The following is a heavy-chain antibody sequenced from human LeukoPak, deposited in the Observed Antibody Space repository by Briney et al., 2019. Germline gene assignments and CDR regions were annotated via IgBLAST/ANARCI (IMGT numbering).Heavy chain of an antibody. V-gene: IGHV4-59*01. D-gene: IGHD6-19*01. J-gene: IGHJ5*02. CDR3: ARDKGSSGWYPNWFDP. Sequence: SETLSLTCTVSGGSISSYYWSWIRQPPGKGLEWIGYIYYSGSTNYNPSLKSRVTISVDTSKNQFSLKLSSVTAADTAVYYCARDKGSSGWYPNWFDPWGQGTLVTVSS. CDR2: IYYSGST. CDR1: GGSISSYY.